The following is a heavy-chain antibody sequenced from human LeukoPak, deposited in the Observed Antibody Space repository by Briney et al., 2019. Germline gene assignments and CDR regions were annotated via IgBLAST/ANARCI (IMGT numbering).Heavy chain of an antibody. CDR2: ISYDGSNK. CDR3: ATTGDILTAYDAFDI. Sequence: GGSLRLSCAASGFTFSSYGMHWVRQAPGKGLEWVAVISYDGSNKYYADSVKGRSTISRDNSKNTLYLQMNSLRAEDTAVYYCATTGDILTAYDAFDIWGQGTMVTVSS. V-gene: IGHV3-30*03. D-gene: IGHD3-9*01. CDR1: GFTFSSYG. J-gene: IGHJ3*02.